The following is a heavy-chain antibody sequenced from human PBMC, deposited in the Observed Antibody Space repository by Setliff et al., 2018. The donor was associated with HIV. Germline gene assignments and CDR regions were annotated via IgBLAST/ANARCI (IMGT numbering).Heavy chain of an antibody. D-gene: IGHD5-18*01. CDR2: INAGDGNT. CDR1: GYTFTSYS. V-gene: IGHV1-3*01. CDR3: ARDRIQLWIYYLDN. Sequence: ASVKVSCKPSGYTFTSYSIHWVRQAPGQGVEWMGWINAGDGNTKHSQKFQDRVTITRDTPASTAYMELSSLRSEDTAVYYWARDRIQLWIYYLDNWGQGALVTVSS. J-gene: IGHJ4*02.